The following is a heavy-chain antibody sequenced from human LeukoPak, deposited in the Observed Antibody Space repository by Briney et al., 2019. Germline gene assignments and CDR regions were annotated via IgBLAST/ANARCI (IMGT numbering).Heavy chain of an antibody. Sequence: SETLSLTCTASDGSINSYFWSWIRQPAGKGLEYIGRIYASGSTNYTPSLKSRVTMSVDKSKNQFYLKLTSVTAADTAVYYCARLLVVESRFDAWGQATLVTVYS. J-gene: IGHJ5*02. CDR3: ARLLVVESRFDA. CDR1: DGSINSYF. CDR2: IYASGST. V-gene: IGHV4-4*07. D-gene: IGHD2-15*01.